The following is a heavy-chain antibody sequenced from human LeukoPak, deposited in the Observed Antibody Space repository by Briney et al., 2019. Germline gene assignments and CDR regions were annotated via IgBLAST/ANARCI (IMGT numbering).Heavy chain of an antibody. CDR3: TIVATTGGSYYYYMDV. Sequence: ASVKVSCKASGYTFTGYYMHWVRQAPGQGLEWMGWINPNSGGTNYAQKFQGRVTMTRDTSISTAYMELSRLRSDDTAVYYCTIVATTGGSYYYYMDVWGKGTTVTVSS. J-gene: IGHJ6*03. CDR1: GYTFTGYY. V-gene: IGHV1-2*02. D-gene: IGHD5-12*01. CDR2: INPNSGGT.